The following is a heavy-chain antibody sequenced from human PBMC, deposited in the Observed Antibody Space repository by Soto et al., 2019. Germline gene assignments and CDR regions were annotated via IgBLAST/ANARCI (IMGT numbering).Heavy chain of an antibody. CDR1: GYTFTSYY. CDR2: INPSGGST. CDR3: ARAVAHYYDSSGYYSY. D-gene: IGHD3-22*01. J-gene: IGHJ4*02. V-gene: IGHV1-46*01. Sequence: ASVKVSCKASGYTFTSYYMHWVRQAPGQGLEWMGIINPSGGSTSYAQKFQGRVTMTRDTSTSTVYMELSSLRSEDTAVYYCARAVAHYYDSSGYYSYWGQGTLVTVSS.